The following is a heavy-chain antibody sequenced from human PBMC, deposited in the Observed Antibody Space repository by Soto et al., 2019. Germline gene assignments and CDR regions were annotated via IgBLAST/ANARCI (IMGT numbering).Heavy chain of an antibody. Sequence: QVQLQGSGPGLVKPSQTLSLTCTVSGGSISSGGYYWSWIRQRPGRGLEYIGYIYYSGNTYYNPPLKSRVTISVDTSANQFSLMLSSVTGADTAVYYCTRHWGIARYSFDSWGQGSLVTVSS. D-gene: IGHD3-16*02. CDR2: IYYSGNT. V-gene: IGHV4-31*03. CDR1: GGSISSGGYY. CDR3: TRHWGIARYSFDS. J-gene: IGHJ4*02.